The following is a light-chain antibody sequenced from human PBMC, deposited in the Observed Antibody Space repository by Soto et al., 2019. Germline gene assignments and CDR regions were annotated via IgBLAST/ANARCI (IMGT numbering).Light chain of an antibody. CDR1: QDIRDW. CDR2: AAS. J-gene: IGKJ4*01. CDR3: QQYNTYPLT. Sequence: DIQMTQSPSSLSASVGDRVTITCRASQDIRDWLAWYQQKPEKAPKSLIYAASLLQTVVPSRFSGSGSGTDFTLTISSLQPEDSATYYCQQYNTYPLTSGGGTKVEIK. V-gene: IGKV1D-16*01.